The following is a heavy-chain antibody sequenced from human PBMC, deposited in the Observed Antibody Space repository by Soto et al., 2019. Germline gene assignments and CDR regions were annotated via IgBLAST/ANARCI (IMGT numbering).Heavy chain of an antibody. D-gene: IGHD1-1*01. CDR2: IWYNGSKK. CDR1: GFTFSNYG. V-gene: IGHV3-33*01. Sequence: QVQLVESGGGVVQRGRSLRLSCVVSGFTFSNYGMHWVRQAPGKGLEWVALIWYNGSKKYYADFVKGRFTITRDDSKNTLYLQMNSLRDEDTAVYYCARDLGSTNYYFDYWSQGTLVIVSS. J-gene: IGHJ4*02. CDR3: ARDLGSTNYYFDY.